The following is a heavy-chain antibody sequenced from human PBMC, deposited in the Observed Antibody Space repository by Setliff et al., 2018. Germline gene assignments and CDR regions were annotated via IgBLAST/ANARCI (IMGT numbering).Heavy chain of an antibody. J-gene: IGHJ6*02. CDR1: GLSYINDW. Sequence: PGGSLRLSCTASGLSYINDWVSWVRQAPGKGLEWLASINPHGSEKYYADSVKGRFTISRDNAKNSLSLQMNNLRTEDTAVYYCARDPGGGHPSYYGMDVWGQGTTVTVSS. V-gene: IGHV3-7*01. CDR3: ARDPGGGHPSYYGMDV. D-gene: IGHD2-15*01. CDR2: INPHGSEK.